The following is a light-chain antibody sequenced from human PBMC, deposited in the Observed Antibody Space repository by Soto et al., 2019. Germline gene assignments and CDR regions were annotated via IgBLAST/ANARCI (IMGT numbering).Light chain of an antibody. CDR2: DSS. Sequence: DXXMTQSPSSLSASVGDRVTITCQASQRINNYLNWYQQKPGKAPKLLIYDSSNLETGVPSRFSGSASETDFTFTISRLQPDDVATYYCQHYDHLPLSFGGGTKVEI. J-gene: IGKJ4*01. V-gene: IGKV1-33*01. CDR3: QHYDHLPLS. CDR1: QRINNY.